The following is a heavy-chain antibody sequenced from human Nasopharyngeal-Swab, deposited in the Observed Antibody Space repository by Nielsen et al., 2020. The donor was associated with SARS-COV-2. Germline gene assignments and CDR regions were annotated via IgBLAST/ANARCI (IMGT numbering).Heavy chain of an antibody. CDR1: GYTFTSYG. CDR2: INPNSGGT. CDR3: AAWWELSAFDI. V-gene: IGHV1-2*06. J-gene: IGHJ3*02. Sequence: ASVKVSCKASGYTFTSYGISWVRQAPGRGLEWMGRINPNSGGTNYAQKFQGRVTLTRDTSISTAYMELSRLRSDDTAVYYCAAWWELSAFDIWGQGTMVTVSS. D-gene: IGHD1-26*01.